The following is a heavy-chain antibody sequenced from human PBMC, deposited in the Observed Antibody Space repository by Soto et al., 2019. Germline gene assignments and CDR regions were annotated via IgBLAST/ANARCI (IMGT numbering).Heavy chain of an antibody. J-gene: IGHJ6*02. Sequence: ASVKVSCKASGYTFTSYGISSVRQAPGQGHEVMGWISAYNGNTNYAQKLQGRVTMTTDTSTSTAYMELRSLRSDDTAVYYCAREYSSVVPELYYYYYGMDVWGQGTTVTVSS. CDR1: GYTFTSYG. D-gene: IGHD2-15*01. CDR3: AREYSSVVPELYYYYYGMDV. V-gene: IGHV1-18*01. CDR2: ISAYNGNT.